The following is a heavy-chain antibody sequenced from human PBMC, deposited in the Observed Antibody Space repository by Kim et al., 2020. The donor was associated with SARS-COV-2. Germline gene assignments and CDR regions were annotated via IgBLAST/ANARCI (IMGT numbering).Heavy chain of an antibody. CDR3: ARGPRGSSSWKGFNY. D-gene: IGHD6-13*01. Sequence: PSLKSRVTIAVNTSKNQFSLKLPAVTAADTAVYYCARGPRGSSSWKGFNYWGQGTLVTVSS. V-gene: IGHV4-34*01. J-gene: IGHJ4*02.